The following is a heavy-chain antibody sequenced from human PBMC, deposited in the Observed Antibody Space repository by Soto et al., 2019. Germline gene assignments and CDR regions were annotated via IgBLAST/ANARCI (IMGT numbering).Heavy chain of an antibody. D-gene: IGHD3-16*01. CDR1: GFSLSTSGEG. Sequence: QITLKESGPTLVKPTQTLTLTCTFSGFSLSTSGEGVGWIRQPPGEALEWLALIYWDGDKRYSPSLKTRLTITKDTSKNQVVLIVTDMDPADTATHYCVHSAYYDHNGDYFDYWGQGTLVTVSS. J-gene: IGHJ4*02. CDR2: IYWDGDK. CDR3: VHSAYYDHNGDYFDY. V-gene: IGHV2-5*02.